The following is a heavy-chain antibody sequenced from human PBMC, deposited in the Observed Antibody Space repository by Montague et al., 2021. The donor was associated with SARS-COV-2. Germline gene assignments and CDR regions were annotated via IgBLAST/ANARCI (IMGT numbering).Heavy chain of an antibody. D-gene: IGHD5/OR15-5a*01. J-gene: IGHJ3*01. Sequence: CAISGDSVSSKSAAWNWIRQSPSRGLEWLGRTYYRSKWYTDYAASVRSRITVNSDTSKNQVSLHLTSVTPDDTAVYFCARDLGISLSTGRVDAFDVWGQGTMVTVSS. CDR3: ARDLGISLSTGRVDAFDV. CDR2: TYYRSKWYT. V-gene: IGHV6-1*01. CDR1: GDSVSSKSAA.